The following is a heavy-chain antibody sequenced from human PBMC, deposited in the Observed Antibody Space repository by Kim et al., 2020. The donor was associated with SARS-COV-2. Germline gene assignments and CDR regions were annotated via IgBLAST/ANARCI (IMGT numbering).Heavy chain of an antibody. CDR3: AGVVYSSYWTMGMDV. Sequence: GGSLRLSCAASGFTFSSYEMNWVRQAPGKGLEWVSYISSSGYTIYYADSVKGRFTISRDNAKNSLYLQMNSLRAEDMAVYYCAGVVYSSYWTMGMDVWGQGTTVTVSS. V-gene: IGHV3-48*03. D-gene: IGHD6-19*01. CDR2: ISSSGYTI. CDR1: GFTFSSYE. J-gene: IGHJ6*02.